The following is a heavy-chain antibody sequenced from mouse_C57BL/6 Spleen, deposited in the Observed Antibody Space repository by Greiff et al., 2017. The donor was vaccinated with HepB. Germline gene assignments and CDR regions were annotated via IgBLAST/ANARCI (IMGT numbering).Heavy chain of an antibody. CDR3: TRDLWEYAMDY. CDR1: GFTFSSYA. D-gene: IGHD4-1*01. Sequence: EVHLVESGEGLVKPGGSLKLSCAASGFTFSSYAMSWVRQTPEKRLEWVAYISSGGDYIYYADTVKGRFTISRDNARNTLYLQMSSLKSEDTAMYYCTRDLWEYAMDYWGQGTSVTVSS. CDR2: ISSGGDYI. V-gene: IGHV5-9-1*02. J-gene: IGHJ4*01.